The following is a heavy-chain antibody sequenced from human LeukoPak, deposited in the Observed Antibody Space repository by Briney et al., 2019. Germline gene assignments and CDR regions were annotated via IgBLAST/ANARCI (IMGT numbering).Heavy chain of an antibody. CDR3: ARHRPEGSYPLDS. CDR2: IYYSGST. Sequence: PSETLSLTCTVSGGSISSSSYYWGWIRQPPGKGLEWIGSIYYSGSTYYNPSLKSRVTISVDTSKNQFSLKLSSVTAADTAVYYCARHRPEGSYPLDSWGQGALVTVSS. V-gene: IGHV4-39*01. CDR1: GGSISSSSYY. J-gene: IGHJ4*02.